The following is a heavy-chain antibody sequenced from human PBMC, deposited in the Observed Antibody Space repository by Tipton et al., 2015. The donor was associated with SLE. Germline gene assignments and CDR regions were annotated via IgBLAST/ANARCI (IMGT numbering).Heavy chain of an antibody. J-gene: IGHJ6*03. V-gene: IGHV4-59*01. Sequence: TLSLTCTVSGGAISNYYWNWIRQPPGKGLEWIGDASYSGRPNFNPSLKSRVTVSVDPSKNQFSLRLSSVTAADSAVYYCARADGSYFYYFMDVWGKGTTVTVSS. CDR2: ASYSGRP. CDR3: ARADGSYFYYFMDV. CDR1: GGAISNYY. D-gene: IGHD3-10*01.